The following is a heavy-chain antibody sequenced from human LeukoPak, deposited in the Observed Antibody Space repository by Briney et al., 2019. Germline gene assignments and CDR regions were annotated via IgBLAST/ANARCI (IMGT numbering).Heavy chain of an antibody. CDR3: ARSRFCSGGSCGDFDAFDI. V-gene: IGHV4-31*03. CDR2: ISYSGDT. J-gene: IGHJ3*02. D-gene: IGHD2-15*01. CDR1: SGSISGGGYY. Sequence: SETLSLTCTVSSGSISGGGYYWSWIRQHPGKALEWIGHISYSGDTYSTPSLKSRVTISVDTAKNQFSLKLSSVTAADTAVYYCARSRFCSGGSCGDFDAFDIWGQGTMVTVSS.